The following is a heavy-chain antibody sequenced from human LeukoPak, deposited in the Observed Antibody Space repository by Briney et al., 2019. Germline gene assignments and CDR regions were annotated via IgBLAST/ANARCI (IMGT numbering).Heavy chain of an antibody. CDR2: IKEDGSEK. Sequence: GGSLRLSCAASEFSFSSYWMSWVRQIPGKGLEWVANIKEDGSEKYYVDSVKGRFTISRDNAKNSLYPQMNSLRVEDTAVYYCAVHPRANTPDVDYWGQGTLVTVSS. CDR3: AVHPRANTPDVDY. J-gene: IGHJ4*02. V-gene: IGHV3-7*01. CDR1: EFSFSSYW. D-gene: IGHD2-2*02.